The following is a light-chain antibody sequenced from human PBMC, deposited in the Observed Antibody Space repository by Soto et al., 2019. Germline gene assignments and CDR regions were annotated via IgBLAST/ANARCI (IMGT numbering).Light chain of an antibody. CDR3: EHYGDSSQT. Sequence: EIVLTQSPATLSLSPGERATLSCRASQSVTSNYLAWYQQKPGQAPSLLICGASSRATAIPDWFSGSGSGTDFTLTISRLEPEDLAVDHGEHYGDSSQTCGKGTKVDIK. V-gene: IGKV3-20*01. CDR2: GAS. J-gene: IGKJ1*01. CDR1: QSVTSNY.